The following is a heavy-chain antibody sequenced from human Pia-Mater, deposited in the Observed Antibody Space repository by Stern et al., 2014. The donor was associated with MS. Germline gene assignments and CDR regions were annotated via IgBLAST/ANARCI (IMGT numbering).Heavy chain of an antibody. V-gene: IGHV1-69*06. D-gene: IGHD5-24*01. CDR2: IIPIFGTA. CDR3: ARDYGMTTTTGAFDI. CDR1: GGTFSSYA. J-gene: IGHJ3*02. Sequence: VQLVQSGAEVKKPGSSVKVSCKASGGTFSSYAISWVRQAPGQGLEWMGGIIPIFGTANYAQKFQGRVTIAADKSPSSAYMELSSLRSEDTAVYYCARDYGMTTTTGAFDIWGQGTMVTVSS.